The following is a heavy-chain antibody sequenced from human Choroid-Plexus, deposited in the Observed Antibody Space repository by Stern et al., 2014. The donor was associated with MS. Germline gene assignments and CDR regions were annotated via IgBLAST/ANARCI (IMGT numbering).Heavy chain of an antibody. D-gene: IGHD2-2*01. Sequence: QLQLQESGPGLVKPSQTLSLTCTVSGASISNGGYYWSWIRPHPGKGLEWIGYIYYSGSTYYNPSLQSRVTISGDTAKSHFSLRLSSVIAADTAVYYCVSYAPTTKSFDNWGQGTLVTVSS. CDR1: GASISNGGYY. CDR3: VSYAPTTKSFDN. V-gene: IGHV4-31*03. J-gene: IGHJ4*02. CDR2: IYYSGST.